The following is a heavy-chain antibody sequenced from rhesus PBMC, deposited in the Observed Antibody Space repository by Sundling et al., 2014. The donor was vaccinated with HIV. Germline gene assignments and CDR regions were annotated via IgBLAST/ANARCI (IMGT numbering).Heavy chain of an antibody. J-gene: IGHJ4*01. Sequence: QVQLQESGPGLVKPSETLSLTCAVSGGSISSYYWSWIRQPPGKGLEWIGYIYGSGGSTYYNPSLKSRVTISKDTSKNQFSLKLSSVTAADTAVYYCASPWNSWSGFDYWGQGVLVAVSS. V-gene: IGHV4-160*01. CDR1: GGSISSYY. CDR3: ASPWNSWSGFDY. CDR2: IYGSGGST. D-gene: IGHD6-13*01.